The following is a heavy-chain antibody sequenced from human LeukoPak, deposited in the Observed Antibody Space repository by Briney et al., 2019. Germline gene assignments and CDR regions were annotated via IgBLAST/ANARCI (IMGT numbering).Heavy chain of an antibody. CDR2: ISGSGGST. J-gene: IGHJ4*02. CDR1: GFTFSSYA. V-gene: IGHV3-23*01. CDR3: AKVGYYGSGSYYNGGYYFDY. D-gene: IGHD3-10*01. Sequence: GGSLRLSCAASGFTFSSYAMSWVRQALGKGLEWVSAISGSGGSTYYADSVKGRFTISRDNSKNTLYLQMNSLRAEDTAVYYCAKVGYYGSGSYYNGGYYFDYWGRGTLVTVSS.